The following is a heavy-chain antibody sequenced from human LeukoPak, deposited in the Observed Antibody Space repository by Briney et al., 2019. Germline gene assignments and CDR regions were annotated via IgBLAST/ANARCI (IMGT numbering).Heavy chain of an antibody. J-gene: IGHJ4*02. CDR1: GGTFSSYA. CDR2: IIPILGIA. Sequence: ASVKVSCKASGGTFSSYAISWVRQAPGQGLEWMGRIIPILGIANYAQKFQGRVTITADKSTSTAYMELSSLRSEDTAVYYCARRRPAASRDLDLGYWGQGTLVTVSS. CDR3: ARRRPAASRDLDLGY. V-gene: IGHV1-69*04. D-gene: IGHD2-2*01.